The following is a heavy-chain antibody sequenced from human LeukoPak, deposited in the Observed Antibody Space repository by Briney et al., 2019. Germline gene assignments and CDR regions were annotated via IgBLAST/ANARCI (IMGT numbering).Heavy chain of an antibody. CDR2: IYYTGST. V-gene: IGHV4-39*07. CDR1: GDSISSSSYY. J-gene: IGHJ4*02. CDR3: ARDRHDWNYYYFDY. Sequence: SETLSLTCTVSGDSISSSSYYWGWIRQPPGKGLEWIAYIYYTGSTYYNPSLKSRVTISVDTSKNQFSLKLSSVTAADTAVYYCARDRHDWNYYYFDYWGQGTLVTVSS. D-gene: IGHD1-7*01.